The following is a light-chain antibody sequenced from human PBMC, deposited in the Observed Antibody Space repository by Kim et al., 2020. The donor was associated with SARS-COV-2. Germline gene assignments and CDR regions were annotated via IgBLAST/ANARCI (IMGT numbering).Light chain of an antibody. CDR3: YSAADNNWV. CDR2: NDS. J-gene: IGLJ3*02. V-gene: IGLV3-27*01. Sequence: VSTGQTVRITCSGDVLAKKYARWIQQRPGQAPVLVIYNDSERPSGIPERVFGSSSGTTVTLTISGAQVEDEADYYCYSAADNNWVFGGGTQLTVL. CDR1: VLAKKY.